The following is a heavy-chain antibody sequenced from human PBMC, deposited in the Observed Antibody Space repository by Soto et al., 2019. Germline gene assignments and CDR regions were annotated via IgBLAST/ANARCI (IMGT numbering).Heavy chain of an antibody. CDR3: ARDGLGEYDSSGYGVSRGDYYYYGMDV. D-gene: IGHD3-22*01. Sequence: PRASVKVSCKASGYTFTSYYMHWVRQAPGQGLEWMGIINPSGGSTSYAQKFQGRVTMTRDTSTSTVYMELSSLRSEDTAVYYCARDGLGEYDSSGYGVSRGDYYYYGMDVWGQGTTVTVSS. CDR2: INPSGGST. V-gene: IGHV1-46*01. CDR1: GYTFTSYY. J-gene: IGHJ6*02.